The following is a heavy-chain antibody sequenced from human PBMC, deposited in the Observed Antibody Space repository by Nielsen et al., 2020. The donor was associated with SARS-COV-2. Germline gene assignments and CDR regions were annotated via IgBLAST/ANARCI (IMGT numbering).Heavy chain of an antibody. D-gene: IGHD1-26*01. V-gene: IGHV4-59*01. CDR3: ARVRWELLGGAFDI. CDR1: GGSISSYY. CDR2: IYYSGST. Sequence: SETLSLTCTVSGGSISSYYWSWIRQPPGKGLEWIGYIYYSGSTNYNPSLKSRVTISVDTSKNQFSLKLSSVTAADTAVYYCARVRWELLGGAFDILGQGTMVTVSS. J-gene: IGHJ3*02.